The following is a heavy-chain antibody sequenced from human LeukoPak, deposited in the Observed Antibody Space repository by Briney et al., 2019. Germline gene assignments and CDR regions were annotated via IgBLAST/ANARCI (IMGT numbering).Heavy chain of an antibody. J-gene: IGHJ3*02. CDR2: IYTSGST. V-gene: IGHV4-4*07. CDR1: GGSISSYY. CDR3: ARDYYYDSSGYLGSIGAFDI. D-gene: IGHD3-22*01. Sequence: PSETLSLTCTVSGGSISSYYWSWIRQPAGKGLEWIGRIYTSGSTNYNPSLKSRVTMSVDTSKNQFSLKLSSVTAADTAVYYCARDYYYDSSGYLGSIGAFDIWGQGTMVTVSS.